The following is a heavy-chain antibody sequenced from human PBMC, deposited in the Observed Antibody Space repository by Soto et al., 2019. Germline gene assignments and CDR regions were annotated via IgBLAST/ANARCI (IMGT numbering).Heavy chain of an antibody. Sequence: QVQLVDSGGGVVQPGRSLRLSCAASGFPFSSYAIHWVRQAPGKGLEWVAFISYDGSNTYYADSVRGRFSVSRDNSNNTLELQMNSLRAEDTAVYYCARSRGGDGYNPLDYWGQGTRVTVSS. CDR3: ARSRGGDGYNPLDY. CDR1: GFPFSSYA. D-gene: IGHD2-21*01. V-gene: IGHV3-30-3*01. J-gene: IGHJ4*02. CDR2: ISYDGSNT.